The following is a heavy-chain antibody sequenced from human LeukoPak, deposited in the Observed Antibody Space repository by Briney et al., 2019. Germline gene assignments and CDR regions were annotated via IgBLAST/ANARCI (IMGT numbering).Heavy chain of an antibody. V-gene: IGHV4-39*07. CDR3: ASSAPLTGLS. CDR1: GGSISSSSYY. CDR2: IYYSGST. Sequence: SETLSLTCTVSGGSISSSSYYWGWIRQPPGKGLEWIGSIYYSGSTYYTPSLKSRVTISVDTSKNQFSLKLSSVTAADTAVYYCASSAPLTGLSWGQGTLVTVSS. D-gene: IGHD3-9*01. J-gene: IGHJ4*02.